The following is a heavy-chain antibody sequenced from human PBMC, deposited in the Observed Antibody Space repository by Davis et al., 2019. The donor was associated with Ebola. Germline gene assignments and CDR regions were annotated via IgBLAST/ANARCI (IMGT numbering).Heavy chain of an antibody. V-gene: IGHV1-18*01. CDR1: GYTFTSYA. D-gene: IGHD4-17*01. J-gene: IGHJ6*04. CDR2: ISASNGNT. CDR3: ARDLYGDYGYYGMDV. Sequence: AASVKVSCKASGYTFTSYAMHWVRQAPGQRLEWMGWISASNGNTYYAQRLQDRVTLITDTSTNTAYMELRRLTSDDTAVYYCARDLYGDYGYYGMDVWGKGTTVTVSS.